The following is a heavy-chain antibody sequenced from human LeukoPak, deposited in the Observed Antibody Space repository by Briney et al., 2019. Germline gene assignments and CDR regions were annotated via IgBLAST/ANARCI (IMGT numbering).Heavy chain of an antibody. Sequence: GGSLRLSCIASGFTFSSSAMSWVRQAPGKGLEWVSDINGSGGRTYYADSVKGRFTISRDNAKNSLYLQMNSLRAEDTAVYYCARDHDSSSCPYFDYWGQGTLVTVSS. CDR3: ARDHDSSSCPYFDY. CDR2: INGSGGRT. V-gene: IGHV3-23*01. J-gene: IGHJ4*02. CDR1: GFTFSSSA. D-gene: IGHD6-13*01.